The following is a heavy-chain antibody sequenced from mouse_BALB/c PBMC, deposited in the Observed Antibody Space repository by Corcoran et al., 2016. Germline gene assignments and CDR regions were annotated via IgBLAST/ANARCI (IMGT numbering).Heavy chain of an antibody. J-gene: IGHJ4*01. V-gene: IGHV9-3-1*01. CDR1: GYTFTNYG. CDR3: AREPYAMDY. CDR2: INTYTGEP. Sequence: QIQLVQSGPELKKPGETVKISCKASGYTFTNYGMNGVKQAPGKGLKWMGWINTYTGEPTYADDVKGRFAFSLETSASTAYLQINKHKNEDTATYFCAREPYAMDYWGQGTSVTVSS.